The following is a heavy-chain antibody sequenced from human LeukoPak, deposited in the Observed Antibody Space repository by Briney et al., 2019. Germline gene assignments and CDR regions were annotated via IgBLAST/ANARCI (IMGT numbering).Heavy chain of an antibody. CDR3: ARDWEHSSSRYPAFDY. Sequence: GGSLRLSCAASGFTFSSYWMSWVRQAPGKGLEWVANIKQDGSEKYYVDSVKGRFTISRDNAKNSLYLQMNSLRAEDTAVYYCARDWEHSSSRYPAFDYWGQGTLVTVSS. CDR2: IKQDGSEK. V-gene: IGHV3-7*01. D-gene: IGHD6-13*01. CDR1: GFTFSSYW. J-gene: IGHJ4*02.